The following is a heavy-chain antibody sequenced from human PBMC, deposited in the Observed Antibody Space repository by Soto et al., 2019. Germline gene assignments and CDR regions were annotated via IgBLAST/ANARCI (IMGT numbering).Heavy chain of an antibody. D-gene: IGHD2-2*01. V-gene: IGHV4-4*02. CDR2: IYHSGST. Sequence: SETLSLTCAVSSGSISSSNWWSWVRQPPGKGLEWIGEIYHSGSTNYNPSLKSRVTISVDKSKNQFSLKLSSVTAADTAVYYCASRYCSSTSCYGEFDYWGQGTLVTVSS. J-gene: IGHJ4*02. CDR1: SGSISSSNW. CDR3: ASRYCSSTSCYGEFDY.